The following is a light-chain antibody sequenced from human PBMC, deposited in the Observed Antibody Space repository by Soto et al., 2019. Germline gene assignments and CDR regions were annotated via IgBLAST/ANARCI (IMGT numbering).Light chain of an antibody. V-gene: IGKV1-12*01. CDR3: LQANRVPIS. Sequence: DIQMTQSPSSVSASVGDRVTITCRASQGISTNLAWYQQKPGKAPKLLIYAASSLQSGVPPRFSGSGSGTDFSLTISSLQSEDFAIYYCLQANRVPISFGQGTRLEIK. J-gene: IGKJ5*01. CDR1: QGISTN. CDR2: AAS.